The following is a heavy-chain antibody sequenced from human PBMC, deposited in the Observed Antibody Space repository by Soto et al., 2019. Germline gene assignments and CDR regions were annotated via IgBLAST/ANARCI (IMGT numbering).Heavy chain of an antibody. V-gene: IGHV3-48*02. CDR2: ISSSRSTI. Sequence: EVQLVESGGGLVQPGGSLRLSCAASGFTFSSYSMNWVRQAPGNGLEWVSYISSSRSTIYYADSVKGRFTISRDNAKNSLYLQMNSLRDEDTAVYYCARENYGDYLNWFDPWGQGTLVTVSS. CDR1: GFTFSSYS. J-gene: IGHJ5*02. CDR3: ARENYGDYLNWFDP. D-gene: IGHD4-17*01.